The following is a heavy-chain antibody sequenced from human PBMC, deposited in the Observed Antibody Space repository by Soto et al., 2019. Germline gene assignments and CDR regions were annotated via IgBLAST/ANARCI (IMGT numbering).Heavy chain of an antibody. J-gene: IGHJ4*02. CDR2: IYHSGTT. V-gene: IGHV4-4*02. Sequence: QVQLQESDPGLVKPSGTLFLTCAVSGGSISDNWWSWVRQPPGKGLEWIGEIYHSGTTYYTPSLRSRVVILVDKSASQISLTLSSVTAADTAVYYCARHVAVPRTRGFDYWGPGTLVAVSS. CDR3: ARHVAVPRTRGFDY. CDR1: GGSISDNW. D-gene: IGHD2-21*01.